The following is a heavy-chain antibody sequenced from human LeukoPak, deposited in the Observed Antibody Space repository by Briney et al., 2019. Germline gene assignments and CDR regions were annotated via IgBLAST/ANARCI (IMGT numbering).Heavy chain of an antibody. CDR1: GYTFTSYY. V-gene: IGHV1-46*01. CDR2: INPSGGST. J-gene: IGHJ6*02. D-gene: IGHD1-26*01. Sequence: GASVKVSCKASGYTFTSYYMHWVRQAPGQGLEWMGIINPSGGSTSYAQKFQGRVTMTRDTSTSTVYMELSSLRSEDTAVYYCARDSGSYFSYYYYGMDVWGQGTTVTVSS. CDR3: ARDSGSYFSYYYYGMDV.